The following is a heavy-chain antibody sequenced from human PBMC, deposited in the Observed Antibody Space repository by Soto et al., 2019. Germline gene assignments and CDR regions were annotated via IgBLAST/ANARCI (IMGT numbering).Heavy chain of an antibody. D-gene: IGHD1-20*01. CDR2: ISGESATI. J-gene: IGHJ4*02. V-gene: IGHV3-23*01. CDR3: AKLNWNDNKAY. Sequence: EVQLLESGGGLVQPGGSLRLSCAASGFTFASYPLSWVRQAPGKGLEWVSAISGESATIDYADSVKGRFTISRDYSENTVYLQMNSLRVEDTAVYHCAKLNWNDNKAYWGQGTLVTVSS. CDR1: GFTFASYP.